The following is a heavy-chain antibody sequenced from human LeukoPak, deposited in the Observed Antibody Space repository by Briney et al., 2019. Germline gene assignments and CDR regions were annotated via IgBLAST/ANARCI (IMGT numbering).Heavy chain of an antibody. V-gene: IGHV3-21*06. CDR1: GFTFSSFS. J-gene: IGHJ4*02. D-gene: IGHD3-22*01. Sequence: PGGSLRLSCAASGFTFSSFSMNWVRQAPGKGLEWVSSISSRSTDISYADSLKGRFTISRDNAKNSLYLQMNSLRAEDTAVYYCARPYDYDTAGPSSYWGQGTLVTVSS. CDR3: ARPYDYDTAGPSSY. CDR2: ISSRSTDI.